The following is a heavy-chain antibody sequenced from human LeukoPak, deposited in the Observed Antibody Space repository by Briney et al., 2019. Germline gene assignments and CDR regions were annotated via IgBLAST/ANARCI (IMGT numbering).Heavy chain of an antibody. CDR1: GGSFSGFY. CDR2: MHHSGAT. CDR3: ARGILGYYYFDL. J-gene: IGHJ2*01. V-gene: IGHV4-34*01. D-gene: IGHD2/OR15-2a*01. Sequence: SGTLSLTCALSGGSFSGFYWSWIRQPPGKGLEWIGEMHHSGATSYKPSLRSRVTISGGTSKNQFSLNLNSVTAADTAVYYCARGILGYYYFDLWGRGTLVTVSS.